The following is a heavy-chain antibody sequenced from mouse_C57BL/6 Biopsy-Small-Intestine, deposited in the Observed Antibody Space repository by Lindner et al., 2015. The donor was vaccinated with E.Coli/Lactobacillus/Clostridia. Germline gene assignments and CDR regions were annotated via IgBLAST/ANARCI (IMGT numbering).Heavy chain of an antibody. J-gene: IGHJ3*01. D-gene: IGHD3-1*01. CDR1: VYSFTDYY. Sequence: VQLQESGPELGEAWGLSEDILQGFLVYSFTDYYMSWVKQSPEKSLEWIWRDLILALVGLPTIRSFKAKATLTVDKSSNTVYLQLRSLTSEDSAVYSCAGGLPFAYWGQGTLVTVSA. V-gene: IGHV1-42*01. CDR3: AGGLPFAY. CDR2: LILALVGL.